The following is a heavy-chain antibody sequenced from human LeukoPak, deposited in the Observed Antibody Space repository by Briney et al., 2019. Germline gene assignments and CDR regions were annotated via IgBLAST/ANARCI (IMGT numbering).Heavy chain of an antibody. D-gene: IGHD7-27*01. CDR3: ARASWDDRPFDY. J-gene: IGHJ4*02. CDR2: ISSSSSYI. V-gene: IGHV3-21*01. CDR1: GFTFSSYS. Sequence: KTGGSLRLSCAASGFTFSSYSMNWVRQAPGKGLEWVSSISSSSSYIYYADSVKGRFTISRDNAKNSLYLQMNSLRAEDTAVYYCARASWDDRPFDYWGQGTLVTVSS.